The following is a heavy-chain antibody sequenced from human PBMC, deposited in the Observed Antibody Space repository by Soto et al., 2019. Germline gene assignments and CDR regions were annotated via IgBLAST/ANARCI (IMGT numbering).Heavy chain of an antibody. V-gene: IGHV4-31*03. J-gene: IGHJ4*01. CDR3: ARLWNADYGVSGDY. D-gene: IGHD4-17*01. CDR1: GDSINSGGYY. Sequence: PSETLSLTCTVSGDSINSGGYYWSWIRQHPWKGLEWIGYIYYSGSTYYNPSLKSRVTISVDTSKIQFSLKLSSVTAADTAVYYCARLWNADYGVSGDYWGHGXLVTVYS. CDR2: IYYSGST.